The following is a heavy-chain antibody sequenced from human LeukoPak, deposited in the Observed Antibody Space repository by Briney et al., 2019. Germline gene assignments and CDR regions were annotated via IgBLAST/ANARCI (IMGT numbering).Heavy chain of an antibody. D-gene: IGHD1-26*01. CDR3: ARDVSGNLDY. J-gene: IGHJ4*02. CDR1: GFTSSTYW. V-gene: IGHV3-7*05. CDR2: MKQDGSEI. Sequence: GGSLRLSCAASGFTSSTYWMAWVRQAPGKGLEWVANMKQDGSEINYVDSLRGRFTISRDNAKNSLYLQMNSLRVEDTAVYYCARDVSGNLDYWGQGTLVTVSS.